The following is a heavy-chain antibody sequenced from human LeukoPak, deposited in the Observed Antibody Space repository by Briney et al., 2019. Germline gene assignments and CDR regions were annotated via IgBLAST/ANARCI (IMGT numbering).Heavy chain of an antibody. V-gene: IGHV3-9*01. CDR2: IRWKSGAS. CDR1: GFSFDDYD. J-gene: IGHJ4*02. CDR3: AKVMSGYGGGFDH. Sequence: GGSLRLSCAASGFSFDDYDMHWVRQAPGKGLEWVSGIRWKSGASDYADSVRGRFTISKDNAKNSLYLQLNSLRVEDTALYYCAKVMSGYGGGFDHWGQGTLVIVSS. D-gene: IGHD5-12*01.